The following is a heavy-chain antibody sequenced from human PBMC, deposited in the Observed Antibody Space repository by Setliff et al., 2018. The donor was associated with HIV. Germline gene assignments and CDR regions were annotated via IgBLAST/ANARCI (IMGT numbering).Heavy chain of an antibody. J-gene: IGHJ1*01. D-gene: IGHD3-22*01. CDR1: GFSISSRYY. CDR3: ARQWRDQYNSGVSTEYFQH. V-gene: IGHV4-38-2*01. Sequence: PSETLSLTCDVSGFSISSRYYWGWIRQSPGKGLEWIGNIYHTGSSYYNPSLHDRATISLDTSKNQFSLKLRSVTAADTAVYYCARQWRDQYNSGVSTEYFQHWGLGTLVTVSS. CDR2: IYHTGSS.